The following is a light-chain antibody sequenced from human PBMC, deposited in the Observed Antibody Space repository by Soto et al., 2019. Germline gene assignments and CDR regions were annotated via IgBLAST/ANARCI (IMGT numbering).Light chain of an antibody. V-gene: IGKV1-39*01. CDR2: AAS. CDR1: QSISNY. CDR3: QHSYGTPLS. Sequence: DMEMTQSPSSLSASVGDRVTITCRASQSISNYLNWYQHKPGKVPKLLIYAASSLQSGVPTRFSGSGSGTDFTLTINSLQPEDFATYYCQHSYGTPLSFGGRTKIDIK. J-gene: IGKJ4*01.